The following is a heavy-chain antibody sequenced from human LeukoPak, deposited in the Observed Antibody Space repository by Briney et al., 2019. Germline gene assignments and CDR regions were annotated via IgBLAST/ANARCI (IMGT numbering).Heavy chain of an antibody. Sequence: ASVKVSCKASGYTFTNDGISWVRQAPGQGLEWMGWIGTKSGNTNYAPSFQARVTLTTDTSSTTAYVELRSLTSDDTAAYYCARTPLGKMHAFDIWGQGTIVTVSS. D-gene: IGHD7-27*01. CDR2: IGTKSGNT. V-gene: IGHV1-18*01. CDR3: ARTPLGKMHAFDI. CDR1: GYTFTNDG. J-gene: IGHJ3*02.